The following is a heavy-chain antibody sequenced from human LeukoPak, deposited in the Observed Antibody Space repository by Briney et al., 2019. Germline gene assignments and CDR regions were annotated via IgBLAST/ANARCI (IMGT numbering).Heavy chain of an antibody. CDR2: IYSGGST. CDR1: GSTVSSNY. Sequence: GGSLRLSCAASGSTVSSNYMSWVRQAPGKGLEWVSVIYSGGSTYYADSVKGRFTISRDNSKNTLYLQMNSLRAEDTAVHYCEAVYDSSGYYLGYMDVWGKGTTVTVSS. D-gene: IGHD3-22*01. CDR3: EAVYDSSGYYLGYMDV. V-gene: IGHV3-53*01. J-gene: IGHJ6*03.